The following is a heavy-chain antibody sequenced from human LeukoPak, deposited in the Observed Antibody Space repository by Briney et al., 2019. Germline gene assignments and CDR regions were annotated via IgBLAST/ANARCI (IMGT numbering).Heavy chain of an antibody. J-gene: IGHJ4*02. CDR3: ARQSSTFDY. V-gene: IGHV5-51*01. CDR2: IYPGDSDI. CDR1: GYTFTSYW. Sequence: GESLKISCEASGYTFTSYWIGWVRQMPGKGLEWMGIIYPGDSDIRYSPSFQGQVTTSADKSISTAYLQWSSLKASDTAMYFCARQSSTFDYWGQGTLVTVSS. D-gene: IGHD2-2*01.